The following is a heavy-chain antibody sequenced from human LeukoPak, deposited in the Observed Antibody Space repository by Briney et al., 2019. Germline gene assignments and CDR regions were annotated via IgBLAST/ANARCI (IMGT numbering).Heavy chain of an antibody. Sequence: ASVKVSCKASGYTFTGYYMHWVRQAPGQGLEWMGWINPNSGGTNYAQKFQGRVTMTRDTSISTAYMELSRLRFDDTAVYYCARGGILYCSSTSCYAGDYWGQGTLVTVSS. V-gene: IGHV1-2*02. CDR1: GYTFTGYY. J-gene: IGHJ4*02. CDR2: INPNSGGT. CDR3: ARGGILYCSSTSCYAGDY. D-gene: IGHD2-2*01.